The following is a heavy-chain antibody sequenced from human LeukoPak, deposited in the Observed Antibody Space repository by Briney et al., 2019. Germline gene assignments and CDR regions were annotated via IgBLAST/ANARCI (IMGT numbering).Heavy chain of an antibody. J-gene: IGHJ6*02. D-gene: IGHD5-12*01. V-gene: IGHV1-24*01. CDR1: GYTLAELS. CDR3: ATASRGLLWLRREYYYYGMDV. Sequence: ASVKVSCNVSGYTLAELSMHWVRQAPGKGLEWMRGFDPQDGETIYAQKFQGRVTMTEDTSTDTAYMELSSLRSEDTAVYYCATASRGLLWLRREYYYYGMDVWGQGTTVTVSS. CDR2: FDPQDGET.